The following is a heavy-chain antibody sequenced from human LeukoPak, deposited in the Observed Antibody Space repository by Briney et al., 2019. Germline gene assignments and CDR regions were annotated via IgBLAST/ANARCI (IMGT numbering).Heavy chain of an antibody. J-gene: IGHJ6*02. CDR3: AKNGPRVVVVPAATDYYYYGMDV. V-gene: IGHV3-30*18. CDR2: ISYDGSNK. D-gene: IGHD2-2*01. CDR1: GFTLSSYG. Sequence: PGRSLRLSCAASGFTLSSYGMHWVRQAPGKGLEWVAVISYDGSNKYYADSVKGRFTISRDNSKNTLYLQMNSLRAEDTAVYYCAKNGPRVVVVPAATDYYYYGMDVWGQGTTVTVSS.